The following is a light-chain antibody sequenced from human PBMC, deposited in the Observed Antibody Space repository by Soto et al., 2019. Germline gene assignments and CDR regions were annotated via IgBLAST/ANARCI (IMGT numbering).Light chain of an antibody. CDR1: SSDVGGYNY. V-gene: IGLV2-14*01. CDR2: EVS. CDR3: SSYTSSSTEV. Sequence: QSALTQPASVCGSPGQSITISCTGTSSDVGGYNYVSWYQQHPGKAPKLMIYEVSNRPSGVSNRFSGSKSGNTASLTISGLQAEDEADYYCSSYTSSSTEVFGGGTKVTVL. J-gene: IGLJ2*01.